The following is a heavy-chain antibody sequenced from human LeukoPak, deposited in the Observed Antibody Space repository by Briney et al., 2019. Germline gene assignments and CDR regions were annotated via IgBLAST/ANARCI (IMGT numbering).Heavy chain of an antibody. Sequence: PGGSLRLTCAASGFTLSTYDMSWVRQAPGKGLEWVSAISGSGGNTYYANSVKGRFTISRDISKNTLYLQMNSLRAEDTAVYYCAKSYDSSVYYRTFDYWGQGTLVTVSS. J-gene: IGHJ4*02. CDR1: GFTLSTYD. CDR2: ISGSGGNT. D-gene: IGHD3-22*01. CDR3: AKSYDSSVYYRTFDY. V-gene: IGHV3-23*01.